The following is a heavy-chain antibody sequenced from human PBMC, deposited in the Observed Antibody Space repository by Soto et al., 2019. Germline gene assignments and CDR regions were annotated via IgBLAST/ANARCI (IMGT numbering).Heavy chain of an antibody. CDR3: ARASYRITFGGVIAIGAFDV. CDR2: INHRGST. CDR1: GGSFSGYY. V-gene: IGHV4-34*01. Sequence: QVQLQQWGAGLLKPSETLSLTCDVYGGSFSGYYWTWIRQPPGKGLEWIGEINHRGSTNYNPSLKSRFTISVDTSKNQFSLKLSSVTAADTAVYYCARASYRITFGGVIAIGAFDVWGQGTVVTVSS. J-gene: IGHJ3*01. D-gene: IGHD3-16*02.